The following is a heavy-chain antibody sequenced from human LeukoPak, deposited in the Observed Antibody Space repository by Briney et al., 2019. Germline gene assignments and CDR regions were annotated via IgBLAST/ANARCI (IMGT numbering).Heavy chain of an antibody. CDR1: GYTFTSYD. J-gene: IGHJ5*02. V-gene: IGHV1-8*01. Sequence: GASVKVSCKASGYTFTSYDINWVRQATGQGLEWMGWMNPNSGNTGYAQKFQGRVTMTRNTTISTAYMELSSLRSEDTAVYYCAGGPANRKRFGRIPYNRFHPWGQGTLVTVPP. D-gene: IGHD6-25*01. CDR3: AGGPANRKRFGRIPYNRFHP. CDR2: MNPNSGNT.